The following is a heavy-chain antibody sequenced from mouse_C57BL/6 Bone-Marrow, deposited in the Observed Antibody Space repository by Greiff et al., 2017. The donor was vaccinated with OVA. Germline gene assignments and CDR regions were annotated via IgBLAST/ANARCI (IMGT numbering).Heavy chain of an antibody. CDR2: ISTGGGST. Sequence: EVKLVESGGGLVQPGGSLKLSCAASGFTFSDYYMYWVRQTPEKRLEWVAYISTGGGSTYYPDTVKGRFTIARDNTKNTLYLQMSRLKSEDTSMYYCARNYGSSYYAMDYWGQGTSVTVSS. CDR1: GFTFSDYY. V-gene: IGHV5-12*01. CDR3: ARNYGSSYYAMDY. J-gene: IGHJ4*01. D-gene: IGHD1-1*01.